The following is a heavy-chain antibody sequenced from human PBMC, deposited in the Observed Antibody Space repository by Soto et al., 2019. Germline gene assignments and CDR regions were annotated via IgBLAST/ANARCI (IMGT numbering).Heavy chain of an antibody. CDR1: GASISSGGYS. V-gene: IGHV4-30-2*01. CDR3: ARLRVSYYDY. D-gene: IGHD3-10*01. J-gene: IGHJ4*02. CDR2: IYHSGST. Sequence: SETLSLTCAVSGASISSGGYSWSWIRQPPGKGLEWIGYIYHSGSTYYNPSLKSRVTISVDRSKNQFSLKLSSVTAADTAVYYCARLRVSYYDYWGQGTLVTVSS.